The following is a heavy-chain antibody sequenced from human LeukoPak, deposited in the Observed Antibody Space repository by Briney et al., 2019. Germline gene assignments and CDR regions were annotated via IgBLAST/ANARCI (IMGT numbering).Heavy chain of an antibody. V-gene: IGHV3-21*01. CDR1: GFTFSIYT. Sequence: GGSLRLSCVASGFTFSIYTMSWVRQGPGKGLEWVSSITSSSSSIYYADSVKGRLTISRDNAKNSLYLEMNSLRDEDTAVYYCARDLAWGAYWGQGTLVTVSS. D-gene: IGHD4/OR15-4a*01. J-gene: IGHJ4*02. CDR3: ARDLAWGAY. CDR2: ITSSSSSI.